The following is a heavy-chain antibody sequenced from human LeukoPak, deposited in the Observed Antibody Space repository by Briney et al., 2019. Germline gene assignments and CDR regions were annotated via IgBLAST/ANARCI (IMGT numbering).Heavy chain of an antibody. CDR3: ASVIPDYDILTGYQPSYYFDY. D-gene: IGHD3-9*01. J-gene: IGHJ4*02. V-gene: IGHV4-59*01. CDR1: GGSISSYY. CDR2: IYYSGST. Sequence: PSETLSLTCTVSGGSISSYYWSWIRQPPGKGLEWIGYIYYSGSTNYNPSLKSRVTISVDTSKNQFSLKLSSVTAADTAVYYCASVIPDYDILTGYQPSYYFDYWGQGTLVTVSS.